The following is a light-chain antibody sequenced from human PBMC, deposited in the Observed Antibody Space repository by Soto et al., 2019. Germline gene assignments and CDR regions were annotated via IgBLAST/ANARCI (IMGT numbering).Light chain of an antibody. J-gene: IGLJ3*02. CDR3: RSYTSISTRV. V-gene: IGLV2-14*01. CDR1: SSDVGGYNY. CDR2: EVS. Sequence: QSALTQPASVSGSPGQSITISCTGTSSDVGGYNYVSWYQQHPGEAHKLMIYEVSNRPSGVSNLFSGSKSGNTASLTISGLQAEEADDYCCRSYTSISTRVFGGGTQLTVL.